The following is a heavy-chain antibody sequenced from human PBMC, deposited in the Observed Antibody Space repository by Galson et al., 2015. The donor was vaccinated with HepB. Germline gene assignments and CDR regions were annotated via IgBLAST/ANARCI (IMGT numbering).Heavy chain of an antibody. J-gene: IGHJ5*02. D-gene: IGHD3-3*01. CDR3: ARDRELARFLGNNWFDP. CDR2: INPNGGGT. CDR1: GYTFTGYY. V-gene: IGHV1-2*02. Sequence: SVKVSCKASGYTFTGYYMHWVRQAPGQGLEWMGWINPNGGGTNYAQKFQGRVTMTRDTSISTAYMGLSRLRSDDTAVYYCARDRELARFLGNNWFDPWGQGTLVTVSS.